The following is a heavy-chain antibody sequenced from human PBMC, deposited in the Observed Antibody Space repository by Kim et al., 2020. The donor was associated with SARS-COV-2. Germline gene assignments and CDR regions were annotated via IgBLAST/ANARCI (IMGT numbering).Heavy chain of an antibody. V-gene: IGHV3-33*01. Sequence: GGSLRLSCVASGFIFSNYGMHWVRQAPGKGLEWVAVIWYDGSNKYYAESVKGRFTISRDNSKNTLYLQMNSLRAEDTATYYCAVAPAHSVHEPMKNSWGQGTLVTVSS. CDR2: IWYDGSNK. CDR3: AVAPAHSVHEPMKNS. J-gene: IGHJ4*02. D-gene: IGHD2-15*01. CDR1: GFIFSNYG.